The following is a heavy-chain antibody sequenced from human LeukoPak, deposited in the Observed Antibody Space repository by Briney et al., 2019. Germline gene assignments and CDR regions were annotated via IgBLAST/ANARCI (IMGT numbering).Heavy chain of an antibody. J-gene: IGHJ4*02. CDR2: IFTVGPA. V-gene: IGHV4-61*09. D-gene: IGHD1-26*01. CDR1: GASISSSPYY. Sequence: SETLSLTCTVSGASISSSPYYWTWIRQPAGKGLEWIGHIFTVGPATYNPSLKSRVTISRDTSKNQFSLKLSSVTAADTAVYYCARARSGKWGFDYWGQGTLVTVSS. CDR3: ARARSGKWGFDY.